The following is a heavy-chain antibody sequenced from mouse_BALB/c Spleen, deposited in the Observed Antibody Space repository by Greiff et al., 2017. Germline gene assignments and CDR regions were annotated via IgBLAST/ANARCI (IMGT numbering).Heavy chain of an antibody. Sequence: QVQLQQPGAELVKPGASVKLSCKASGYTFTSYWMHWVKQRPGQGLEWIGEINPSNGRTNYNEKFKSKATLTVDKSSSTAYMQLSSLTSEDSAVYYCARLGSSDYWGQGTTLTVSS. V-gene: IGHV1S81*02. CDR2: INPSNGRT. J-gene: IGHJ2*01. CDR3: ARLGSSDY. CDR1: GYTFTSYW. D-gene: IGHD1-1*01.